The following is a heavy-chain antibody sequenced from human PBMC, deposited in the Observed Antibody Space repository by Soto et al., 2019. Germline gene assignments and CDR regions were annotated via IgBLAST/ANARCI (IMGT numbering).Heavy chain of an antibody. J-gene: IGHJ4*02. D-gene: IGHD6-13*01. CDR1: GFTFSSYA. CDR3: AKGRVRPWYVFDH. V-gene: IGHV3-23*01. CDR2: VSFSGDNT. Sequence: GGSLRLSCAASGFTFSSYALSWVRQAPGKGLEWVSSVSFSGDNTYSADSVKGRFTISRDNSKNTLYLQMNSLRADDTAVYYCAKGRVRPWYVFDHWGQGTLVTVSS.